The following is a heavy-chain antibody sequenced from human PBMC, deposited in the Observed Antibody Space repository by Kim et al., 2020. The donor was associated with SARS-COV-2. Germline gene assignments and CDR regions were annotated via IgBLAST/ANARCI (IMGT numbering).Heavy chain of an antibody. CDR1: GHFFTRDS. CDR2: IDCGNGNT. V-gene: IGHV1-3*01. Sequence: ASVKVSCKTSGHFFTRDSIHWVRQAPGQGLEWMGVIDCGNGNTIYLQKFQGRVTFTTDTSASTAYMELSFLRSEHSAVYYFLGGFYFDYWGQGTLVTVSS. D-gene: IGHD3-16*01. CDR3: LGGFYFDY. J-gene: IGHJ4*02.